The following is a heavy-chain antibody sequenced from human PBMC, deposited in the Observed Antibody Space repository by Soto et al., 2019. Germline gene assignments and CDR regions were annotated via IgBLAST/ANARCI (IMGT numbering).Heavy chain of an antibody. Sequence: PSETLSLTCTVSGGSISPYYWSWIRQPPGKGLDWVGYIYYGGSTSDNPSLKSRITISLETSKSQISLRLSSVTAADTAVYYCARLGGYYQSLDSWGSGTLVTVYS. CDR2: IYYGGST. CDR3: ARLGGYYQSLDS. D-gene: IGHD3-22*01. J-gene: IGHJ5*01. V-gene: IGHV4-59*08. CDR1: GGSISPYY.